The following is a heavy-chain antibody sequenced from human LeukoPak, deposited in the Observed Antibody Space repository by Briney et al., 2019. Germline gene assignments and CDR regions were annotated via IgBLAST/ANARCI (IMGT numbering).Heavy chain of an antibody. V-gene: IGHV3-15*04. J-gene: IGHJ4*02. Sequence: PGGSLRLSCAASVFTFSSSSMSWVRQAPWKGLEWVGRIASKTDGGTTDYAAPVKGRFTISRDDSKNTLFLQMNSLKTEDTAVYYCTTGIRGDCGQGTLVTVSS. CDR2: IASKTDGGTT. CDR1: VFTFSSSS. CDR3: TTGIRGD.